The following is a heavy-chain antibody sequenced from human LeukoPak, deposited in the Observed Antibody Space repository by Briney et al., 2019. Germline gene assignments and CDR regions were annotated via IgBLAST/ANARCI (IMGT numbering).Heavy chain of an antibody. D-gene: IGHD6-13*01. CDR3: ARSGIAAAFGY. V-gene: IGHV3-7*01. J-gene: IGHJ4*02. CDR2: IKQKGREK. Sequence: GGSLRLSCTASGFTFSSYWMTWVRQAPGKGLEWVANIKQKGREKYYVDSVKGRFSISRDNAKNSLYLQMNSLRAEDTAVYYCARSGIAAAFGYWGQGTLVTVSS. CDR1: GFTFSSYW.